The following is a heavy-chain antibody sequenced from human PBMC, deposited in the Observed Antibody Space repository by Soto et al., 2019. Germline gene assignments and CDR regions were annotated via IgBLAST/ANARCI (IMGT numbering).Heavy chain of an antibody. J-gene: IGHJ4*02. CDR1: GGSISSYY. Sequence: QVQLQESGPGLVKPSETLSLTCTVSGGSISSYYWSWIRQPPGKGLEWIGYIDYSGSTNYNPSLKSRVTIPVDTSKNQFSLKLSSVTAADTAVYYCARHNASGYFDYWGQGTLVTVSS. CDR3: ARHNASGYFDY. CDR2: IDYSGST. D-gene: IGHD3-10*01. V-gene: IGHV4-59*08.